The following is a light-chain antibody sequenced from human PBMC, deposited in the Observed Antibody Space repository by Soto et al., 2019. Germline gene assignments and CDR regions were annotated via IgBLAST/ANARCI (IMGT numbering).Light chain of an antibody. Sequence: ERVMAQSPATLSVSPGERVTLSCRASQSVGSNLAWYQQKPGQAPRLLIYGASTRATGIPARFSGSGSGTEFTLTISSLQSEDFAVYYCQQSDNWPPLTFGGGTKVEIK. J-gene: IGKJ4*01. V-gene: IGKV3-15*01. CDR2: GAS. CDR1: QSVGSN. CDR3: QQSDNWPPLT.